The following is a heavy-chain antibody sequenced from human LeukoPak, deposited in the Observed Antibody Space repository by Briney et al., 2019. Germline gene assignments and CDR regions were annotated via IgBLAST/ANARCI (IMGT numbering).Heavy chain of an antibody. CDR1: GGSFSGYY. CDR3: ARDSSYGYYYYGMDV. CDR2: INHSGST. V-gene: IGHV4-34*01. Sequence: SETLSLTCAVYGGSFSGYYWSWIRQPPGKGLEWIGEINHSGSTIYNPSLKSRVTISVDTSKNQFSLKLSSVTAADTAVYYCARDSSYGYYYYGMDVWGKGTTVTVSS. D-gene: IGHD5-18*01. J-gene: IGHJ6*04.